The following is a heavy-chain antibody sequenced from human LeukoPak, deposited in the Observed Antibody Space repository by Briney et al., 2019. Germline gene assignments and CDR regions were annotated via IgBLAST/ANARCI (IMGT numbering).Heavy chain of an antibody. J-gene: IGHJ5*02. V-gene: IGHV1-3*01. Sequence: GASVTVSCKASGYTFTSYAMHWVRQAPGQRLEWMGWINAGNGNTKYSQKFQGRVTITRDTSASTAYMELSSLRSEDTAVYYCARGRLTDYYDSSGPWGQGTLVTVSS. CDR1: GYTFTSYA. CDR2: INAGNGNT. CDR3: ARGRLTDYYDSSGP. D-gene: IGHD3-22*01.